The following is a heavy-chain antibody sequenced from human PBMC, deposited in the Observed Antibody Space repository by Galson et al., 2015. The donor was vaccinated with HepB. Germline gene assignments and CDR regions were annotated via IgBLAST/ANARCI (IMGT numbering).Heavy chain of an antibody. V-gene: IGHV3-30-3*01. CDR2: ISYDGSNK. D-gene: IGHD6-13*01. CDR3: ARDPAAAGTGLFDY. CDR1: GFTFSSYA. Sequence: SLRLSCAASGFTFSSYAMHWVRQAPGKGLEWVAVISYDGSNKYYADSVKGRFTISRDNSKNTLYLQMNSLRAEDTAVYYCARDPAAAGTGLFDYWGQGTLVTVSS. J-gene: IGHJ4*02.